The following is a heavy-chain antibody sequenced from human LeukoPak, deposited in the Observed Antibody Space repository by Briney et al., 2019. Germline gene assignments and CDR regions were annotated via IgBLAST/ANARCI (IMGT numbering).Heavy chain of an antibody. J-gene: IGHJ4*02. CDR2: IKSKTDGGTT. CDR3: TTDRSDYYDSSGPFDY. CDR1: GFTFSNYG. Sequence: GGSLRLSCATSGFTFSNYGVHWVRQAPGKGLEWVGRIKSKTDGGTTDYAAPVKGRFTISRDDSKNTLYLQMNSLKTEDTAVYYCTTDRSDYYDSSGPFDYWGQGTLVTVSS. D-gene: IGHD3-22*01. V-gene: IGHV3-15*01.